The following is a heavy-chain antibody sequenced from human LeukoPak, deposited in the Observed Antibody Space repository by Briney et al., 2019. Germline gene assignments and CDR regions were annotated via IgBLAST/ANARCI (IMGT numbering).Heavy chain of an antibody. CDR3: AKERSAGWPYDY. J-gene: IGHJ4*01. CDR1: AFTFSNYA. Sequence: GGSLRLSCAASAFTFSNYAMTWVRQPPGKGLEWVSGISRRGDKTYYADSVKGRFTISRDNSRNTLYLQMNSLRVEDTAIYYCAKERSAGWPYDYWGHGTLVTASS. D-gene: IGHD6-19*01. V-gene: IGHV3-23*01. CDR2: ISRRGDKT.